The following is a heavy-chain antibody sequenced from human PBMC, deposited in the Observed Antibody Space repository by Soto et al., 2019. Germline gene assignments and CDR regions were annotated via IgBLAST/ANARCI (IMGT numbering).Heavy chain of an antibody. V-gene: IGHV1-2*04. CDR1: GYTFTNYY. D-gene: IGHD1-7*01. CDR2: INPNSGGK. CDR3: ARSPGTTGWYFDY. Sequence: ASVKVSCKASGYTFTNYYMHWLRQAPGQGLEWMGWINPNSGGKNYAQKVQGWVTMTRNTSISTAYMELSRLRSDDTAVYYCARSPGTTGWYFDYWCQGTLVTVSS. J-gene: IGHJ4*02.